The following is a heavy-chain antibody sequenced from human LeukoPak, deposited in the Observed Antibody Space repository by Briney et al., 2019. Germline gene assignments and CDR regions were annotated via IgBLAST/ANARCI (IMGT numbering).Heavy chain of an antibody. CDR1: GFIFSSYA. V-gene: IGHV3-23*01. D-gene: IGHD6-13*01. J-gene: IGHJ4*02. Sequence: GGSLRLSCAASGFIFSSYAMSWVRQAPGKGLEWVSVISGSGGTTYYADSVKGRFTISRDNSKNTLYLQMNSLRAEDTAVYYCAKGRSSSWSTHFDYWGQGTLVTVSS. CDR3: AKGRSSSWSTHFDY. CDR2: ISGSGGTT.